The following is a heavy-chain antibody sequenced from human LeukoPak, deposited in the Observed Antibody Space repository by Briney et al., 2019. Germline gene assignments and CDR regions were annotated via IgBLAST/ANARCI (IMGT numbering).Heavy chain of an antibody. CDR3: ALSFKRDYSNSEGPFTFDY. J-gene: IGHJ4*02. Sequence: ASVKVSCKASGYTFTSYYMHWVRQAPGQGLEWMGIINPSGGSTSYAQKFQGRVTMTRDTSTSTVYMELSSLRSEDTAVYYCALSFKRDYSNSEGPFTFDYWGQGTLVTVSS. CDR2: INPSGGST. V-gene: IGHV1-46*01. CDR1: GYTFTSYY. D-gene: IGHD4-11*01.